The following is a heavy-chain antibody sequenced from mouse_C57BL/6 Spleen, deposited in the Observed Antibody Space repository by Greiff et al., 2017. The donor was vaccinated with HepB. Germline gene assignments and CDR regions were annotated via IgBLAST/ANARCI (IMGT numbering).Heavy chain of an antibody. CDR2: IYPGSGST. CDR3: ATYYSNYDRYFDV. D-gene: IGHD2-5*01. J-gene: IGHJ1*03. V-gene: IGHV1-55*01. CDR1: GYTFTSYW. Sequence: VQLQQSGAELVKPGASVKMSCKASGYTFTSYWITWVKQRPGQGLEWIGDIYPGSGSTNYNEKFKSKATLTVDTSSSTAYMQLSSLTSEDSAVYYCATYYSNYDRYFDVWGTGTTVTVSS.